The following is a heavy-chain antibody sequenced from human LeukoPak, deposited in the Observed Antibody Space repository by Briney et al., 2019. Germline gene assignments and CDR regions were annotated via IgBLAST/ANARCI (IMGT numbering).Heavy chain of an antibody. Sequence: QPGGSLRLSCAASGFTFSSYGMHWVRQAPGKGLEWVAVISYDGSNKYYADSVKGRFTISRDNSKNTLYLQMNSLRAEDTAVYYCAKDLIWFGEPEYFDYWGQGTLVTVSS. CDR2: ISYDGSNK. CDR3: AKDLIWFGEPEYFDY. D-gene: IGHD3-10*01. CDR1: GFTFSSYG. V-gene: IGHV3-30*18. J-gene: IGHJ4*02.